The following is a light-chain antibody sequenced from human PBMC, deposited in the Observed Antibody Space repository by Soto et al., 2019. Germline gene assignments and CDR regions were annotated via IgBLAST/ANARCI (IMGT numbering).Light chain of an antibody. J-gene: IGKJ1*01. Sequence: EIELTQSPATLSLSPGERATLSCRASQSVSSSYLAWYQQKPGQAPRLLIYGASSRATGIPDRFSGSGSGTDFTLTISRLEPEDFAVYYCQQYGSSPLTFGQGTKVDIK. CDR3: QQYGSSPLT. CDR1: QSVSSSY. V-gene: IGKV3-20*01. CDR2: GAS.